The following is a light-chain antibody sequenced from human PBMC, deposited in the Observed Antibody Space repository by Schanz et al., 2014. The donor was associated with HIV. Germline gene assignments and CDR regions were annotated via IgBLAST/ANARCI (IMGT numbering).Light chain of an antibody. CDR1: QSISTN. Sequence: EIVLTQSPGTLSLSPGERATLSCRASQSISTNLAWYQLKPGQAPRLLIYGASTRAPGIPDRFSGSGSGTDFTLTISRLEPDDFAVYYCHHYGDSRGTFGGGTEVDI. CDR2: GAS. V-gene: IGKV3-20*01. CDR3: HHYGDSRGT. J-gene: IGKJ4*02.